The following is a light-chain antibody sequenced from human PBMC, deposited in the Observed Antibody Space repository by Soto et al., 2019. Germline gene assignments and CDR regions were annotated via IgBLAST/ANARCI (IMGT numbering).Light chain of an antibody. J-gene: IGKJ4*01. CDR2: GAS. Sequence: IVMTQSPATLSVSPGERATLSCRASQSVSSNLAWYQQKPGQAPRLLIYGASTRATGIPARFSGSGSGTDFTLTISSLQSEDFAVYYCQQRIDWPLTFGGGTKVDIK. V-gene: IGKV3D-15*01. CDR3: QQRIDWPLT. CDR1: QSVSSN.